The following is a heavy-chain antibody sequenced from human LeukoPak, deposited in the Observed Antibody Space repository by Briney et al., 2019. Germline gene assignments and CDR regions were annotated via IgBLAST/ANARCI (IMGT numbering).Heavy chain of an antibody. J-gene: IGHJ5*02. V-gene: IGHV1-69*05. CDR3: ARRSGYEDHWFDG. D-gene: IGHD5-12*01. Sequence: ASVKVTCKASGGTFSSYAISWVRQAPGQGLEWMGGMIPIFGTANYAQKFQGRVTITTDESTSTAYMELSSLRSEYTAVYYCARRSGYEDHWFDGWGQGTLVTVSS. CDR1: GGTFSSYA. CDR2: MIPIFGTA.